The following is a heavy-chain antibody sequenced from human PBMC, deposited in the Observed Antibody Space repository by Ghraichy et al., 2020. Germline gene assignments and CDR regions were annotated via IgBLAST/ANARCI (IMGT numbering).Heavy chain of an antibody. CDR1: GFTFDDYS. Sequence: SLNISCAASGFTFDDYSMHWVRQAPGKGLEWVSSINWDSGTIVYADSVRGRFTISRDNAKKSLYLQMNSLRVEDTALYYCAKDNDYGDYGYYYYAMDVWGQGTTVTVSS. V-gene: IGHV3-9*01. D-gene: IGHD4-17*01. CDR2: INWDSGTI. CDR3: AKDNDYGDYGYYYYAMDV. J-gene: IGHJ6*02.